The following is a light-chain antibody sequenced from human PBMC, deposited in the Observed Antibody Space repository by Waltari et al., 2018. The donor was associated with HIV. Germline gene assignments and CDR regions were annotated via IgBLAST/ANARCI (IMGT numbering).Light chain of an antibody. CDR3: QSYDSSNQGV. CDR2: EDN. V-gene: IGLV6-57*01. CDR1: SGSIASNY. J-gene: IGLJ2*01. Sequence: ESPGKTVTISCTRSSGSIASNYVQWYQQRPGSSPTTVIYEDNQRPSGVPDRFSGSIDSSSNSASLTISGLKTEDEADYYCQSYDSSNQGVFGGGTKLTVL.